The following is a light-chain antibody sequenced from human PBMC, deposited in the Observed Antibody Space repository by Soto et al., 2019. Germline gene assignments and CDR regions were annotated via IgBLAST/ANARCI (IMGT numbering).Light chain of an antibody. CDR2: GAS. CDR1: QSVSSN. Sequence: MSLSVATVSVKKRARATLSWRASQSVSSNLAWYQQKPGQAPRLLIYGASARVTGIPARFSGSGSGTEFTLTISSLQSEDFAVYYCQHYNNWPPATLCQGSNV. J-gene: IGKJ1*01. CDR3: QHYNNWPPAT. V-gene: IGKV3-15*01.